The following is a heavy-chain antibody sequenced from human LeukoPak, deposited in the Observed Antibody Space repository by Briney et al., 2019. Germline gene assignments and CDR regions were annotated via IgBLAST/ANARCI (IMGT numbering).Heavy chain of an antibody. V-gene: IGHV3-7*03. CDR2: INQDGSQK. D-gene: IGHD3-22*01. Sequence: GGSLRLSCAASGFTFSIYWMSWVRQAPGKGLEWVANINQDGSQKYYVDSVKGRFTISRDNAKNSFFLQVSSLRAEDTAVYYCAKDPSMSYDSSGYYYHYWGQGTLVTVSS. J-gene: IGHJ4*02. CDR1: GFTFSIYW. CDR3: AKDPSMSYDSSGYYYHY.